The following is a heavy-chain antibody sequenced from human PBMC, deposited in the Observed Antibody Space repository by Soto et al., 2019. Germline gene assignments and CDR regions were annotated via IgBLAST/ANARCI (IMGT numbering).Heavy chain of an antibody. J-gene: IGHJ5*02. V-gene: IGHV2-5*02. CDR2: IYWDDEK. D-gene: IGHD6-19*01. CDR1: GFSLNTDGVG. Sequence: QITLKESGPTLVKPTQTLTLTCTFSGFSLNTDGVGVGWIRQPPGKALEWLALIYWDDEKRYNPSLKSRLTITKGTSKDQVVLTMTNMDPVDTATYYSAQKPRVMVAGTSTWFDHWGQGTLVTVSS. CDR3: AQKPRVMVAGTSTWFDH.